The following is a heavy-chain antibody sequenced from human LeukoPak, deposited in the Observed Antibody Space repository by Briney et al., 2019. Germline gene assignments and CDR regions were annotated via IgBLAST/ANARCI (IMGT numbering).Heavy chain of an antibody. CDR3: ARSGSGSYFNYYYYMDV. J-gene: IGHJ6*03. D-gene: IGHD1-26*01. V-gene: IGHV1-18*01. Sequence: ASVKVSCKASGYTFTSYGISWVRQAPGQGLEWMGWISAYNGNTNYAQKLQGRVTMTTDTSTSTAYMELRSLRSDDTAVYCCARSGSGSYFNYYYYMDVWGKGTTVTISS. CDR2: ISAYNGNT. CDR1: GYTFTSYG.